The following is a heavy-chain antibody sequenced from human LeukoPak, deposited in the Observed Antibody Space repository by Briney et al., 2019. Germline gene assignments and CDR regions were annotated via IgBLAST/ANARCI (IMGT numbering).Heavy chain of an antibody. CDR3: ARDPYSGSYGNYYYYFMDV. J-gene: IGHJ6*03. CDR2: ITSGSSYI. Sequence: PGGSLRLSCAASGFIFTNYWMSWVRQAPGKGLEWVSSITSGSSYIYYADSVKGRFTISRDNAKNSLYLQMNSLRAEDTAVYYCARDPYSGSYGNYYYYFMDVWGKGTTVTISS. CDR1: GFIFTNYW. V-gene: IGHV3-21*01. D-gene: IGHD1-26*01.